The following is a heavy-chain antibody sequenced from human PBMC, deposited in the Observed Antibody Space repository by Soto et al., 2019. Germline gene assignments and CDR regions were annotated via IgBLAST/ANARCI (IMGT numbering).Heavy chain of an antibody. D-gene: IGHD3-9*01. Sequence: SVKVSCKASGGTFSSYAISWVRQAPGQGLEWMGGIIPIFGTANYAQKFQGRVTITADESTSTAYMELSSLRSEDTAVYYCALNYDILTGTAFVLYWGQGTLVTVSS. CDR3: ALNYDILTGTAFVLY. V-gene: IGHV1-69*13. CDR1: GGTFSSYA. J-gene: IGHJ4*02. CDR2: IIPIFGTA.